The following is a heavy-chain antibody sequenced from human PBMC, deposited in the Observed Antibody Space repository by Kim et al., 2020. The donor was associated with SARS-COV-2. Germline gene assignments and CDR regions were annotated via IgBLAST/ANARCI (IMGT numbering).Heavy chain of an antibody. CDR1: GGSFSGYY. J-gene: IGHJ6*02. CDR3: ARGLNQRSSSWYRVYYYYGMDV. V-gene: IGHV4-34*01. CDR2: FNHSGST. D-gene: IGHD6-13*01. Sequence: SETLSLTCAVYGGSFSGYYWSWIRQPPGKGLEWIGEFNHSGSTNYNPSLKSRVTISVDTSKNQFSLKLSSVTAADTAVYYCARGLNQRSSSWYRVYYYYGMDVWGQGTAVTVSS.